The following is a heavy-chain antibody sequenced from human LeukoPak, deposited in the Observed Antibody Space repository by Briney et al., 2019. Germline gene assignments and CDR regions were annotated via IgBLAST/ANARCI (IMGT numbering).Heavy chain of an antibody. J-gene: IGHJ5*02. V-gene: IGHV4-59*11. D-gene: IGHD2-2*01. CDR2: IYYSGST. CDR1: GGSISSHY. Sequence: NTSETLSLTCTVSGGSISSHYWSWIRQPPGKGLEWTGYIYYSGSTNYNPSLKSRATISVDTSKNQFSLKLSSVTAADTAVYYCARGHCSSTSCSRNWFDPWGQGTLVTVSS. CDR3: ARGHCSSTSCSRNWFDP.